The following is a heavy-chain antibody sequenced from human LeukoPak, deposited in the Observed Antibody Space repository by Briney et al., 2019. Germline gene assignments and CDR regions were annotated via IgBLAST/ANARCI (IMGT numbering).Heavy chain of an antibody. V-gene: IGHV4-39*01. J-gene: IGHJ4*02. CDR2: IYYSGST. D-gene: IGHD3-3*01. CDR3: ARVHYDFWSGYKEINYFDY. Sequence: PSETLSLTCTVSGGSISSYYWGWIRQPPGKGLEWIGSIYYSGSTYYNPSLKSRVTISVDTSKNQFSLKLSSVTAADTAVYYCARVHYDFWSGYKEINYFDYWGQGTLVTVSS. CDR1: GGSISSYY.